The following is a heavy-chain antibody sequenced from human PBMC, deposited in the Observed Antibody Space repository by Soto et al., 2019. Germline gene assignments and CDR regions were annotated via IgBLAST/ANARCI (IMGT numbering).Heavy chain of an antibody. V-gene: IGHV1-69*01. Sequence: QVQLVQSGAEVKKPGSSVKVSCKASGGTFSSYAISWVRQAPGQGLEWMGGIIPIFGTANYAQKFQGRVTITADESTSTAYMELSSLRAEDTAVDYCATGDSSGPLGAFDIWGQGTMVTVSS. CDR1: GGTFSSYA. D-gene: IGHD3-22*01. J-gene: IGHJ3*02. CDR3: ATGDSSGPLGAFDI. CDR2: IIPIFGTA.